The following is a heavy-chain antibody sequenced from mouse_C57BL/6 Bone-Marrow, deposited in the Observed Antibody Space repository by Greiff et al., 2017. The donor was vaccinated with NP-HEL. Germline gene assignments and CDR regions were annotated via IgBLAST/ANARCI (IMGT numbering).Heavy chain of an antibody. CDR1: GYSITSGYY. D-gene: IGHD3-1*01. V-gene: IGHV3-6*01. J-gene: IGHJ2*01. CDR3: ARMGYGNY. Sequence: EVQLQESGPGLVKPSQSLSLTCSVTGYSITSGYYWNWIRQFPGNKLEWMGYISYDGSNNYNPSLKNRISITRDTSKNQFFLKLNSVTTEDTATYYCARMGYGNYWGQGTTLTVSS. CDR2: ISYDGSN.